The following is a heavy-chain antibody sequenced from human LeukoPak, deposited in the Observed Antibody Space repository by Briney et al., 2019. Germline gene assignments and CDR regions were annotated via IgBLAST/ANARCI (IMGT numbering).Heavy chain of an antibody. J-gene: IGHJ4*02. CDR3: ARINSSASSHQEIDY. CDR2: IYYSGST. V-gene: IGHV4-39*01. Sequence: PSETLSLTCTVSGGSISSSNYYWVWIRQPPGKALEWIGSIYYSGSTYYSPALKSRLTISIDTSKNQFSLKLSSVTAADTTVYYCARINSSASSHQEIDYWGQGTLVTVSS. CDR1: GGSISSSNYY. D-gene: IGHD3-22*01.